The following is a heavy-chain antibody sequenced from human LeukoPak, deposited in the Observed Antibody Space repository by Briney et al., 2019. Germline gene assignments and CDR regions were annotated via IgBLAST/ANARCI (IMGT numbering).Heavy chain of an antibody. CDR1: GYSMSSGYH. J-gene: IGHJ2*01. D-gene: IGHD6-13*01. CDR2: IFHSGKT. Sequence: PSETLSLTCTVSGYSMSSGYHWGWIRQPPGKGLEWIGSIFHSGKTYYNPSLKSRVTISVDTSKNQFSLKLSSVTATDTAVYYCARRGSRWYWYFDLWGRGTLVTVSS. V-gene: IGHV4-38-2*02. CDR3: ARRGSRWYWYFDL.